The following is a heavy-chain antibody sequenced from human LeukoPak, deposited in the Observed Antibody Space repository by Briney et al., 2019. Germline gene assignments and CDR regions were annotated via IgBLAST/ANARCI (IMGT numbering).Heavy chain of an antibody. CDR3: VRRSSGSSWHFDS. J-gene: IGHJ4*02. CDR1: GFTFSAYD. D-gene: IGHD6-13*01. Sequence: GGSLRLPCAASGFTFSAYDIHWVRQRSGEVLEWVGAIYAAGNVFYTDSVEGRFIISRENAKNSLYLQMNSLRAGDTAVYYRVRRSSGSSWHFDSWGQGTLVTVSS. CDR2: IYAAGNV. V-gene: IGHV3-13*01.